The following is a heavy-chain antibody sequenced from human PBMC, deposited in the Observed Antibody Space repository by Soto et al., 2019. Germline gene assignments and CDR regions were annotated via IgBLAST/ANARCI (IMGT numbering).Heavy chain of an antibody. CDR2: ISYDGSNK. CDR1: GFTFSSYG. D-gene: IGHD6-19*01. J-gene: IGHJ6*02. V-gene: IGHV3-30*18. Sequence: QVQLVESGGGVVQPGRSLRLSCAASGFTFSSYGMHWVRQAPGKGLEWVAVISYDGSNKYYADSVKGRFTISRDNSNNTLYLQMNSLRAEDTAVYYCAKDRIAVAGTYYYYGMDVWGQGTTVTVSS. CDR3: AKDRIAVAGTYYYYGMDV.